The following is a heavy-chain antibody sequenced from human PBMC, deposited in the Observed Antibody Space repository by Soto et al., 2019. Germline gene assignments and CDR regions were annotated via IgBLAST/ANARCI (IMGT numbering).Heavy chain of an antibody. D-gene: IGHD2-15*01. CDR3: ARDPRVVAAIPPYFAY. V-gene: IGHV3-21*01. CDR1: GFTFSSYS. CDR2: ISSSSSYI. J-gene: IGHJ4*02. Sequence: EVQLVESGGGLVKPGGSLRLSCAASGFTFSSYSMNWVRQAPGKGLEWVSSISSSSSYIYYADSVKGRFTISRDNAKNSLYRQMNSLRAEDTAVYYCARDPRVVAAIPPYFAYWGQGTLVTVSS.